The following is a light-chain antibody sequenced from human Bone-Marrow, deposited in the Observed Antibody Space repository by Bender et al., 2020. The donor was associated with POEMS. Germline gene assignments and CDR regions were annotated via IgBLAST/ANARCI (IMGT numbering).Light chain of an antibody. J-gene: IGLJ3*02. Sequence: QSALTQPRSVSESPGQSVTISCTGTSSDVGNYNLVSWYQHYPDKAPKLMVYDVNNRPSGVPDRFSGSKSGTSASLAITGLQAEDECDYYCQSYDNSLGGWVFGGGTKLTVL. CDR2: DVN. V-gene: IGLV2-11*01. CDR3: QSYDNSLGGWV. CDR1: SSDVGNYNL.